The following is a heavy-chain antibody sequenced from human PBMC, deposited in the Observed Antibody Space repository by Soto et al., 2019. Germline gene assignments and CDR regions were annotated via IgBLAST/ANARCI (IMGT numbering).Heavy chain of an antibody. CDR3: AREGTYYDILTGLDYYYYYGMDV. J-gene: IGHJ6*02. V-gene: IGHV3-21*01. CDR1: GFTFSGYS. D-gene: IGHD3-9*01. Sequence: GSLRLSCAASGFTFSGYSMNWVRQAPGKGLEWVSSISSSSYIYYADSVKGRFTISRDNAKNSLYLQMNSLRAEDTAVYYCAREGTYYDILTGLDYYYYYGMDVWGQGTTVTVSS. CDR2: ISSSSYI.